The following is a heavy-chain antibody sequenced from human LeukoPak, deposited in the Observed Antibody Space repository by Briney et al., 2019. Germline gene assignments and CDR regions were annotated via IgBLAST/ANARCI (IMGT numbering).Heavy chain of an antibody. CDR1: GFTVSSNY. CDR2: IYSGGST. J-gene: IGHJ4*02. D-gene: IGHD3-16*01. V-gene: IGHV3-53*01. CDR3: AKNLRY. Sequence: PGGSLRLSCAASGFTVSSNYMSWVRQAPGKGLEWVSIIYSGGSTYYADSVKGRFTIFRDNSKNTLYLQMNSLRGEDTAVYYCAKNLRYWGQGTLVTVSS.